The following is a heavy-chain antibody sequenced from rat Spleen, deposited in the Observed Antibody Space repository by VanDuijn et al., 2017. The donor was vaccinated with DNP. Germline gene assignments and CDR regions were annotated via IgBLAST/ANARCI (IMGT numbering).Heavy chain of an antibody. Sequence: EVQLQESGPGLVKPSQSLSLTCSVTGYSITSNYWGWVRKFPGNKMEYMGHICYSGSTTYNPSLKSRISISRDTSKNQFFLQLNSVTTEDTATYYCTRWSRYFDYWGQGVMVTVSS. CDR1: GYSITSNY. CDR2: ICYSGST. CDR3: TRWSRYFDY. J-gene: IGHJ2*01. V-gene: IGHV3-1*01.